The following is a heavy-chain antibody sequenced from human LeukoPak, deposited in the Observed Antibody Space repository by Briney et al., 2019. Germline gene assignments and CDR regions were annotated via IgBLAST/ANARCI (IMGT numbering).Heavy chain of an antibody. J-gene: IGHJ4*02. V-gene: IGHV1-18*01. D-gene: IGHD6-19*01. CDR1: GYTFTSYG. Sequence: ASVKVSCKASGYTFTSYGISWVRQAPGRGLEWMGGISGYKGNTNYAQQKLQGRVTMTTDTSTSTAYMELRRLRSDDTAVYYCARDLKRGYSSGRYSWGTGSSNDYWGQGTLVTVSS. CDR3: ARDLKRGYSSGRYSWGTGSSNDY. CDR2: ISGYKGNT.